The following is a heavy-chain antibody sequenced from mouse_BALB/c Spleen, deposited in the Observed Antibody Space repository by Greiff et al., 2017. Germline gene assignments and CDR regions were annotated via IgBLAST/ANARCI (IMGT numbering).Heavy chain of an antibody. CDR1: GFTFSDYY. J-gene: IGHJ4*01. Sequence: DVMLVESGGGLVKPGGSLKLSCAASGFTFSDYYMYWVRQTPEKRLEWVATISDGGSYTYYPDSVKGRFTISRDNAKNNLYLQMSSLKSEDTAMYYCASLYGNFYAMDYWGQGTSVTVSS. CDR3: ASLYGNFYAMDY. CDR2: ISDGGSYT. V-gene: IGHV5-4*02. D-gene: IGHD2-1*01.